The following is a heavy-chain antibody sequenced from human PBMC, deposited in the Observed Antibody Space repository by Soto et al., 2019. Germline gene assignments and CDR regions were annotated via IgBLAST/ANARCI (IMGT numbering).Heavy chain of an antibody. CDR2: INSDWSST. V-gene: IGHV3-74*01. CDR3: ASPFYDILTGYYNYYGMDV. J-gene: IGHJ6*02. D-gene: IGHD3-9*01. CDR1: GFTFSSYW. Sequence: EVQLVESGGGLVQPGGSLRLSCAASGFTFSSYWMHWVRQAPGKGLVWVSRINSDWSSTSYADSVKGRVTISRDNAKTMLYVQINGLRAEDTAVYYCASPFYDILTGYYNYYGMDVWGQGTTVTVFS.